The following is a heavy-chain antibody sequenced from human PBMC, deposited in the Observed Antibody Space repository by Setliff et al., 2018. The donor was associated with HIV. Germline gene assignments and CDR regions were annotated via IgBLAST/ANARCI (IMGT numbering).Heavy chain of an antibody. CDR3: ARCMTMTGNWFDP. Sequence: ASVKVSCKSSGYTFTAHHIHWVRQAPGQGPEWMGWIIPKSGETSYAEKFRGRVTMTRDTSLSTAYMELSSLRSDDTAVYYCARCMTMTGNWFDPWGQGTLVTVSS. CDR1: GYTFTAHH. D-gene: IGHD3-22*01. J-gene: IGHJ5*02. V-gene: IGHV1-2*02. CDR2: IIPKSGET.